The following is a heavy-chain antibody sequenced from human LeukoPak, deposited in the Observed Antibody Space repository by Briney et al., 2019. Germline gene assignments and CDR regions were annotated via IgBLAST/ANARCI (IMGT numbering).Heavy chain of an antibody. V-gene: IGHV3-30*02. CDR3: AKDQCSNTRCYGSPGY. Sequence: GESLRLSCEASGFSFSNYGMHWVRQAPGKGLEWVAFIRHDGSDQRYAESVKGRFIISRDNPKNTLYLQMNSLRPEDAGVFYCAKDQCSNTRCYGSPGYWGQGTLVTVSS. D-gene: IGHD2-2*01. CDR2: IRHDGSDQ. CDR1: GFSFSNYG. J-gene: IGHJ4*02.